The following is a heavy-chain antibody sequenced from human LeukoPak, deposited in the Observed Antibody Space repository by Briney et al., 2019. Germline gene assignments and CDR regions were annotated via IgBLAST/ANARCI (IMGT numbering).Heavy chain of an antibody. Sequence: ASVKFSCKASGYTFTSYGISWVRQAPGQGLEWMGWLSAYNGNTNYAQKFQGRVTMTRDTSINTAYMEVTRLRSDDTAVYYCARDLGQWLVLMYYFDYWGQGTLVTVSS. J-gene: IGHJ4*02. CDR1: GYTFTSYG. CDR2: LSAYNGNT. V-gene: IGHV1-18*01. D-gene: IGHD6-19*01. CDR3: ARDLGQWLVLMYYFDY.